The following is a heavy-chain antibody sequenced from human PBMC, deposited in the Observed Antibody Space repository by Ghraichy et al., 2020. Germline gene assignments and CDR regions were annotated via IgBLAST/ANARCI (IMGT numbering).Heavy chain of an antibody. CDR3: ARDPSVFYYFDH. J-gene: IGHJ4*02. V-gene: IGHV6-1*01. CDR2: TYYRSKWYY. CDR1: GDSVSSNTAA. Sequence: SQTLSLTCAISGDSVSSNTAAWSWIRQSPSRGLEWLGRTYYRSKWYYDYALSVKSRIIIAADTSKNQFSLQLKSVTPEDTAIYYCARDPSVFYYFDHWGQGPLVTVSS.